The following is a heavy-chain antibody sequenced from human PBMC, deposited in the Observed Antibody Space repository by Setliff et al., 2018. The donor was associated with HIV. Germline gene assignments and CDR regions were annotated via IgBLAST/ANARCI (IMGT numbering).Heavy chain of an antibody. V-gene: IGHV3-74*01. J-gene: IGHJ4*02. D-gene: IGHD3-9*01. CDR2: INVDGSSI. CDR3: AKTSNTGYLFCSDY. Sequence: GGSLRLSCAASGFTFTDYWMHWVRQVPGQGLVWVSRINVDGSSISYADSVKGRFTISRDNSKNTVYLQMNSLRAEDTAVYYCAKTSNTGYLFCSDYWGQGTLVTVSS. CDR1: GFTFTDYW.